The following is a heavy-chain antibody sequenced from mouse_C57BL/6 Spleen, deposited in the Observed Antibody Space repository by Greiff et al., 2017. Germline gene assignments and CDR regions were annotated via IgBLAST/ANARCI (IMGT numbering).Heavy chain of an antibody. CDR3: ARGYDYDGFDY. J-gene: IGHJ2*01. V-gene: IGHV1-64*01. D-gene: IGHD2-4*01. CDR1: GYTFTSYW. Sequence: QVQLQQPGAELVKPGASVKLSCKASGYTFTSYWMRWVKQRPGQGLEWIGMIDPNSGSTNYNEKFKSKATLTVDKSSSTAYMQLSSLTSEDSAVYYWARGYDYDGFDYWGQGTTLTVSS. CDR2: IDPNSGST.